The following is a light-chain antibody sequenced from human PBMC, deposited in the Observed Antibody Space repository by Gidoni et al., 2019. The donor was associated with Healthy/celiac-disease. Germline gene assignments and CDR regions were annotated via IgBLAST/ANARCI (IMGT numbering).Light chain of an antibody. Sequence: QSVLTQPPSVSAAPGQKVTISCPGSSSNIGNNYVSWYQQLPGTAPKLLIYDNNKRPSGIPDRFSGSKSGTSATLGITGLQTGDEADYYCGTWDSSLRGYVFGTGTKVTVL. CDR2: DNN. J-gene: IGLJ1*01. CDR3: GTWDSSLRGYV. CDR1: SSNIGNNY. V-gene: IGLV1-51*01.